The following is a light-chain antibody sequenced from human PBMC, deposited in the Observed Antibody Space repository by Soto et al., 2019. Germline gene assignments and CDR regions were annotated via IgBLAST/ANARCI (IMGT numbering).Light chain of an antibody. J-gene: IGKJ1*01. Sequence: EIVLTQSPGTLSLSPGERATLSCRASQPVSSNYLAWYQHKPGQAPRLLIYGASSRATGIPDRFSGSGSGTDFTLTISRLEPEDFAVYYCQQYGTSLRPFGHATKVDIK. CDR3: QQYGTSLRP. CDR2: GAS. V-gene: IGKV3-20*01. CDR1: QPVSSNY.